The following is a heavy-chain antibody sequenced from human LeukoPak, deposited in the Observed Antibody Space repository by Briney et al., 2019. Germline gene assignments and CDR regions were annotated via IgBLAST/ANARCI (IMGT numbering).Heavy chain of an antibody. D-gene: IGHD1-1*01. Sequence: GGSLRLSCAASGFTLSTIYMSWVRQAPGEGLGWSSVIFGGSNTYYYADSVKGRFTLSRDNSKNTVYLQMNSLRAEDTAVYFCAKEYGYDYNYFYSMDVWGKGTTVTISS. V-gene: IGHV3-53*05. CDR2: IFGGSNT. CDR1: GFTLSTIY. CDR3: AKEYGYDYNYFYSMDV. J-gene: IGHJ6*03.